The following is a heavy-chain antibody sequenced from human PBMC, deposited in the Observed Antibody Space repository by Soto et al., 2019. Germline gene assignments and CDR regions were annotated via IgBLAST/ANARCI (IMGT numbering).Heavy chain of an antibody. CDR1: GYSFISYC. CDR3: ARGGGYSHGLDFDY. D-gene: IGHD5-18*01. J-gene: IGHJ4*02. CDR2: IDPSDSYT. V-gene: IGHV5-10-1*01. Sequence: GESLKISCKGSGYSFISYCISWVRQMPGQGLEWMGRIDPSDSYTKYSPSFQSHVTMSADKSISTAYLQWISLKASDTAMYYCARGGGYSHGLDFDYWGQGTLVTVSS.